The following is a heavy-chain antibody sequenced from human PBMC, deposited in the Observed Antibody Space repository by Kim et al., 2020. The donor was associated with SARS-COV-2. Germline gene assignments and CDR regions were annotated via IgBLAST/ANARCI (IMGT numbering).Heavy chain of an antibody. CDR2: ISFDGTRI. J-gene: IGHJ4*02. D-gene: IGHD3-10*01. V-gene: IGHV3-30*03. CDR1: GFTFSSHG. CDR3: ARDRGGSGNYLDF. Sequence: GGSLRLSCVVSGFTFSSHGMHWVRQAPGKGLEWVAVISFDGTRIYYADSVKGRFTISRDDSKYTLYHQMNNLRAEDTALYYCARDRGGSGNYLDFWGQGT.